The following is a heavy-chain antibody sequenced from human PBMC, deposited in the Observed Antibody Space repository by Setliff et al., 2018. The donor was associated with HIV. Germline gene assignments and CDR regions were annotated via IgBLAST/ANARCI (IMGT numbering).Heavy chain of an antibody. CDR3: ARGAYYGSGSYYDSRY. J-gene: IGHJ4*02. D-gene: IGHD3-10*01. CDR1: GDTFSNVL. V-gene: IGHV1-8*02. Sequence: GASVKVSCKASGDTFSNVLITWVRQATGQGLEWMGWMNPNSGNTGYAQKFQGRVTMTRTTSISTAYMELSSLRSEDTAVYYCARGAYYGSGSYYDSRYWGQGTLVTVSS. CDR2: MNPNSGNT.